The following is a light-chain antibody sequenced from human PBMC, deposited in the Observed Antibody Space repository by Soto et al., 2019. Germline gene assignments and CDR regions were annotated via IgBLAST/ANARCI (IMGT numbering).Light chain of an antibody. Sequence: VLTQSPATLSLSPGERATLPCRASQSVSSNKLAWYQQKPGQAPRLLIYGASTRATGIAARFSGSGSGTDFTLTISRLEPEDFAVYYCQQYGSSTWTFGQGTKVDIK. CDR3: QQYGSSTWT. V-gene: IGKV3-20*01. J-gene: IGKJ1*01. CDR1: QSVSSNK. CDR2: GAS.